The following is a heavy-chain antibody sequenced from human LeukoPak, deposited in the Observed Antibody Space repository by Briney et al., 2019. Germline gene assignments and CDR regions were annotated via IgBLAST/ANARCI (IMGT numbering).Heavy chain of an antibody. D-gene: IGHD6-19*01. V-gene: IGHV3-21*04. Sequence: GGSLRLSCAASGFTFSSYSMNWVRQAPGKGLEWVSSISSSSSYIYYADSVKGRFTISRDNAKNSLYLQMNSLRAEDTALYYCAKDYSSGWPEYFQHWGQGTLVTVSS. CDR2: ISSSSSYI. J-gene: IGHJ1*01. CDR1: GFTFSSYS. CDR3: AKDYSSGWPEYFQH.